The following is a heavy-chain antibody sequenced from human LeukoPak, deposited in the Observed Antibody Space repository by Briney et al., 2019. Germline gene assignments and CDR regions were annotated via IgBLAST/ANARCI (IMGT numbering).Heavy chain of an antibody. D-gene: IGHD5-12*01. Sequence: PSETLSLTCTVSGGSISSSSYYWGWIRQPPGKGLEWTGSIYYSGSTYYNPSLKSRVTISVDTSKNQFSLKLSSVTAADTAVYYCARPDYSGYDWDWGQGTLVTVSS. V-gene: IGHV4-39*01. J-gene: IGHJ4*02. CDR2: IYYSGST. CDR1: GGSISSSSYY. CDR3: ARPDYSGYDWD.